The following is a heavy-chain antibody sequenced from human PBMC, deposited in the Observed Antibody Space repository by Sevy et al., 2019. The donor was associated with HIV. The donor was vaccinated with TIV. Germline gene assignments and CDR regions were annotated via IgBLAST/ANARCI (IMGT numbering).Heavy chain of an antibody. CDR3: ARGMRIAAARWYYGMDV. D-gene: IGHD6-13*01. Sequence: ASVKVSCKASGYTFTSYGISWVRQAPGQGLEWMGWISAYNGNTNYAQKLQGRVTMTTDTSTSTAYMERRSLRSDDTAVYYCARGMRIAAARWYYGMDVWGQGTTVTVSS. V-gene: IGHV1-18*01. J-gene: IGHJ6*02. CDR1: GYTFTSYG. CDR2: ISAYNGNT.